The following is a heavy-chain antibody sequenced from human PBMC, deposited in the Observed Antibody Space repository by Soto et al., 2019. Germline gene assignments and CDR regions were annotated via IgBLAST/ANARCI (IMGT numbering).Heavy chain of an antibody. J-gene: IGHJ4*02. Sequence: EVQLVESGGALVQPGGSLRLSCAASGFTFSNYWMHWVRQAPGKGLVWISRMNSDGSNTVYADAVKGRFTISRDNAKNTLYLQMNSLRVEDSAVYYCATSKGGVSSGTTTYWGQGTLVTVSS. V-gene: IGHV3-74*01. D-gene: IGHD6-25*01. CDR1: GFTFSNYW. CDR2: MNSDGSNT. CDR3: ATSKGGVSSGTTTY.